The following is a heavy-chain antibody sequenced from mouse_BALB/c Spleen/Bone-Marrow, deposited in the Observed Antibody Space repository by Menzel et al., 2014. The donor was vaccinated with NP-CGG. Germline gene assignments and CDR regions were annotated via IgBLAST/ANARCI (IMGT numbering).Heavy chain of an antibody. CDR1: GFSIKDTY. CDR2: IDPANGNT. V-gene: IGHV14-3*02. J-gene: IGHJ4*01. CDR3: ARYYYYAMDY. Sequence: EVKLMESGAELVKPGASVKLSCTASGFSIKDTYIHWVKQRPEQGLEWIGRIDPANGNTKYDPKFQGKATITADTSSNTAYLQLSSLTSEDTAVYYCARYYYYAMDYWGQGTSVTVSS.